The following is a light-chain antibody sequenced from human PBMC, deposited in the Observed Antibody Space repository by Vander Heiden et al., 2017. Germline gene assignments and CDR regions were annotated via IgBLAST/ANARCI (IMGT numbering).Light chain of an antibody. J-gene: IGLJ2*01. CDR1: NIGSNS. CDR3: QVWDSSSDHVV. V-gene: IGLV3-21*02. CDR2: DDS. Sequence: SYVLTQPPSVSVAPGQTARITCGGNNIGSNSVHWDQQKQGQAPVLVVYDDSDRPAGIPEGFAGSNSGNTATLTISRVEAGDEADYYCQVWDSSSDHVVFGGGTKLTVL.